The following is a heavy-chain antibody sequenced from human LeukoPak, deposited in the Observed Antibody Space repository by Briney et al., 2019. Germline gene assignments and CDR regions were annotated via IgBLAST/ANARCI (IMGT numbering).Heavy chain of an antibody. D-gene: IGHD3-22*01. CDR1: GFTFSSYW. J-gene: IGHJ4*02. V-gene: IGHV3-74*01. Sequence: GGSLRLSCAASGFTFSSYWMHWVRQAPGKGLVWVSRFNSDGSSTTYADSVKGRFTISRDNSKNTLYVQMNSLRAEDTAVYYCAKSSSGYYPLGDFDYWGQGTLVTVSS. CDR3: AKSSSGYYPLGDFDY. CDR2: FNSDGSST.